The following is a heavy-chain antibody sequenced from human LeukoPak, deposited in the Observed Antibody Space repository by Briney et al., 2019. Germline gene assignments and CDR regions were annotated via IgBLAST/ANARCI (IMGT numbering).Heavy chain of an antibody. CDR2: IIPILGIA. D-gene: IGHD6-19*01. CDR3: ALTGYSSGWTPVNWFDH. CDR1: GGTFSSYT. V-gene: IGHV1-69*02. J-gene: IGHJ5*02. Sequence: ASVKVSCKASGGTFSSYTISWVRQAPGQGLEWMGRIIPILGIANYAQKFQVRVTITADKSTSTAYMELRSLRSEDTAVYSCALTGYSSGWTPVNWFDHWGQGTLVTVSS.